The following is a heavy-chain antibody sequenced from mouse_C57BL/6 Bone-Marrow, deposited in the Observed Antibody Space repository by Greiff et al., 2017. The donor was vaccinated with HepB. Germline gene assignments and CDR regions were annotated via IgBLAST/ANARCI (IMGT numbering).Heavy chain of an antibody. CDR1: GFTFSSYA. CDR3: TRDYYGHWYFDV. Sequence: DVQLVESGEGLVKPGGSLKLSCAASGFTFSSYAMSWVRQTPEKRLEWVAYISSGGDYIYYADTVKGRFTISRDNARNTLYLQMSSLKSEDTAMYYCTRDYYGHWYFDVWGTGTTVTVSS. V-gene: IGHV5-9-1*02. J-gene: IGHJ1*03. CDR2: ISSGGDYI. D-gene: IGHD1-1*01.